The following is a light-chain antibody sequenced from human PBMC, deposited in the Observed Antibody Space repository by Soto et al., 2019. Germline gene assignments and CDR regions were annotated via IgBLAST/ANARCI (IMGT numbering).Light chain of an antibody. Sequence: EIVLTQSPGTLSLSPGARATPSCKASQSVSSSYLAWYQQKPGQAPRLLIYGASNRASGVPDRFSGSGSGTDFTLTISRLEPEDFAVYYCQQFATSPLTFGGGTKVDI. V-gene: IGKV3-20*01. J-gene: IGKJ4*01. CDR1: QSVSSSY. CDR3: QQFATSPLT. CDR2: GAS.